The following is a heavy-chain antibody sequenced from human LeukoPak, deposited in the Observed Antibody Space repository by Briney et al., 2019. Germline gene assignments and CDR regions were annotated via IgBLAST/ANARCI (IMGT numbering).Heavy chain of an antibody. J-gene: IGHJ5*02. Sequence: SQTLSLTCTVSGGSISSYYWNWIRQPPGKGLEWIGFIYYSGNTNYNPSLKSRVTISVDTSKNQFSLNLTSVTAADTAVYYCARFTPQGYGWGGYNRFDPWGQGTLVTVSS. CDR2: IYYSGNT. V-gene: IGHV4-59*01. CDR3: ARFTPQGYGWGGYNRFDP. D-gene: IGHD3-16*01. CDR1: GGSISSYY.